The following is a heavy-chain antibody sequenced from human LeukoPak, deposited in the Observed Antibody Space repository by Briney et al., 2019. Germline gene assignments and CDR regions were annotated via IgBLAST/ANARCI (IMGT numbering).Heavy chain of an antibody. CDR2: INHSGST. J-gene: IGHJ4*02. V-gene: IGHV4-34*01. D-gene: IGHD6-6*01. CDR3: ARGVVESSRSFDY. CDR1: GGSISGYY. Sequence: PSETLSLTCAVYGGSISGYYWSWIRQPPGKGLEWIGEINHSGSTNYNPSLKSRVTISVDTSKNQFSLKLSSVTAADTAVYYCARGVVESSRSFDYWGQGTLVTVSS.